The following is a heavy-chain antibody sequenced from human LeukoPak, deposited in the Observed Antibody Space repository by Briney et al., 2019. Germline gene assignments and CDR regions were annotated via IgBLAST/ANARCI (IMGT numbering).Heavy chain of an antibody. J-gene: IGHJ4*02. CDR2: IYSGGST. D-gene: IGHD6-13*01. Sequence: GGSLRLSCAASGFTVSSNYMSWVRQAPGKGLEWVSVIYSGGSTYYADSVKGRFTISRHNSKNTLYLQMNSLRAEDTAVYYCARDRVSSWYPDYFDYWGQGTLVTVSS. CDR1: GFTVSSNY. CDR3: ARDRVSSWYPDYFDY. V-gene: IGHV3-53*04.